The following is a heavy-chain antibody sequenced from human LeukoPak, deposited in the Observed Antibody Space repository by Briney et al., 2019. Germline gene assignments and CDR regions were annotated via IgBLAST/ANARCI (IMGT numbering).Heavy chain of an antibody. J-gene: IGHJ3*02. CDR3: AGGAGSRAAHAFDI. V-gene: IGHV1-2*06. CDR1: GYTFTGYY. CDR2: INPNSGGT. Sequence: GASVKVSCKASGYTFTGYYMHWVRQAPGQGLEWMGRINPNSGGTNYAQKFQGRVTMTRDTSISTAYMELSRLRSDDTAVYYCAGGAGSRAAHAFDIWGQGTMVTVSS. D-gene: IGHD2-15*01.